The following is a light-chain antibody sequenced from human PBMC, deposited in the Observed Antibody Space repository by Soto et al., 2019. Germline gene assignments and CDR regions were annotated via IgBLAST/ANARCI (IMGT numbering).Light chain of an antibody. V-gene: IGKV3D-7*01. CDR2: GAS. CDR3: QQDYNLPWT. Sequence: PGERVSLSCRASQSVSSSYLTWYQQKPGQAPRLLIYGASTRATSIPARFSGSGSGTDFTLTISSLQPEDFAVYYCQQDYNLPWTFGQGTKVEIK. CDR1: QSVSSSY. J-gene: IGKJ1*01.